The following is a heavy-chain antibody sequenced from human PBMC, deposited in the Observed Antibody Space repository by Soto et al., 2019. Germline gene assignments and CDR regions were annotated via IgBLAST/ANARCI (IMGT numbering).Heavy chain of an antibody. Sequence: PSETLSLTCAVDGGSFSGYYWSWIRQPPGKGLEWIGEINHSGSTNYNPSLKSRVTISVDTSKNQFSLKLSSVTAADTAVYYCARGGIAARLGKNFDYWGQGTLVTVSS. CDR2: INHSGST. CDR1: GGSFSGYY. V-gene: IGHV4-34*01. D-gene: IGHD6-6*01. J-gene: IGHJ4*02. CDR3: ARGGIAARLGKNFDY.